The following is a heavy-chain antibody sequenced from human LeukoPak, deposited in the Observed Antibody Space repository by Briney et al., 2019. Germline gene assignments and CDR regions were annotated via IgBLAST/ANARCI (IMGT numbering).Heavy chain of an antibody. CDR1: GFTFNTYI. V-gene: IGHV3-23*01. CDR2: ISNSGGST. J-gene: IGHJ4*02. CDR3: AKGLERESRLDS. D-gene: IGHD1-1*01. Sequence: PGGSLRLSCAASGFTFNTYIMYWVRQAPGKGLEWVSGISNSGGSTYYADSVKGRFTISRDNSKNTLYLQMNGLRAEDTALYYCAKGLERESRLDSWGQGALVTVSS.